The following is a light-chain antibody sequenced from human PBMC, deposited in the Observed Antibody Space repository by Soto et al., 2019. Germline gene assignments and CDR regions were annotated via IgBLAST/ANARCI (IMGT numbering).Light chain of an antibody. CDR1: GSNIGRNS. CDR2: RNN. Sequence: QSVLTQPPSPSGTPGQRVTIPCSGSGSNIGRNSVTWYQRLPGTAPKLLVYRNNQRPSGVPERFSGSKSGTSASLAISDLQSEDEADYYCATWDDSLSGVEFGGGTQLTVL. J-gene: IGLJ3*02. CDR3: ATWDDSLSGVE. V-gene: IGLV1-44*01.